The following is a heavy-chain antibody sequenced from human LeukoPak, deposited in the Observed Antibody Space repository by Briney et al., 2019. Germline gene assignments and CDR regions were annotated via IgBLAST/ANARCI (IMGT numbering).Heavy chain of an antibody. Sequence: GGSLRLSCAASGFTFSSYAMHWVRQAPGKGLEYVSAISNNGDSTYYANSVKGRFTISRDNSKNTLYLQMGSLRPEDMAVYYCASGGHFYGSGSYYNESMDVWGKGTTVTISS. CDR2: ISNNGDST. J-gene: IGHJ6*03. V-gene: IGHV3-64*01. CDR3: ASGGHFYGSGSYYNESMDV. D-gene: IGHD3-10*01. CDR1: GFTFSSYA.